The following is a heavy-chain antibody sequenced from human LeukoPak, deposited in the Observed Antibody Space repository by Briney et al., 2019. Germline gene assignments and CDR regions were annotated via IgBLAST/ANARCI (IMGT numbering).Heavy chain of an antibody. J-gene: IGHJ4*02. D-gene: IGHD2-2*02. CDR1: GFTFSSYA. Sequence: PGGSLRLSCAASGFTFSSYAMHWVRQAPGKGLEWVAVISYDGSNKYYADSVKGRFTISRDNSKNTLYLQMNSLRAEATAVYYCARDNLRYCSSTSCYTGPAYWGQGTLVTVSS. CDR3: ARDNLRYCSSTSCYTGPAY. V-gene: IGHV3-30-3*01. CDR2: ISYDGSNK.